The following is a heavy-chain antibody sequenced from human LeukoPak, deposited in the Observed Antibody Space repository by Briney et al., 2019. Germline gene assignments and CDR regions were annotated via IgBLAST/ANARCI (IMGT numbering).Heavy chain of an antibody. CDR2: INPNSGGT. V-gene: IGHV1-2*02. CDR3: AREGCYSCYWFDP. D-gene: IGHD2-15*01. CDR1: GYTFTGYY. Sequence: ASVKVSCKASGYTFTGYYMHWVRQAPGQGLEWVGWINPNSGGTNYAQKFQGRVTMTRDTSISTAYMELSRLRSDDTAVYYCAREGCYSCYWFDPWGQGTLVTVSS. J-gene: IGHJ5*02.